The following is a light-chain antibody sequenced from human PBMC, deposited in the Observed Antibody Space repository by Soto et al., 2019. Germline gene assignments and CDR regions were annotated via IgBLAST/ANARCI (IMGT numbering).Light chain of an antibody. CDR2: DAS. CDR3: QQYDSYSYT. V-gene: IGKV1-5*01. CDR1: QSISSW. J-gene: IGKJ2*01. Sequence: DIQMTQSPSTLSPSVGDRVTITCRASQSISSWLAWYQQKPGKAPKLLIYDASSLESGVPSKFSGSGSGTEFTLTISSLQPDDFAPYYCQQYDSYSYTFGQGTKLEIK.